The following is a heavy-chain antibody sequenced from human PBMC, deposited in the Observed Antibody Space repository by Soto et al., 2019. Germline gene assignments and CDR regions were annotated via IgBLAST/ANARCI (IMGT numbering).Heavy chain of an antibody. CDR3: ARLREEYCSSASCKRNYYYYYIDV. Sequence: QVQLQESGPGLVKPSETLSLTCTVSGGSISSNHWSWIRQPPGRGLEWIGYIYHSGSTNYSPSLTSRVTISVDTSKNQFSLRLSSVTAADTAVYYCARLREEYCSSASCKRNYYYYYIDVWGKGTTVTVSS. D-gene: IGHD2-2*01. V-gene: IGHV4-59*08. CDR2: IYHSGST. J-gene: IGHJ6*03. CDR1: GGSISSNH.